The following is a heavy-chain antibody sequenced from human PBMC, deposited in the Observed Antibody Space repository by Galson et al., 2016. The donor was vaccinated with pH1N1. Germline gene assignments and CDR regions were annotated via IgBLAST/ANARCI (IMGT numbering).Heavy chain of an antibody. CDR3: SSVGGSHGGYFDL. CDR2: VNPVSETP. D-gene: IGHD3-16*01. CDR1: GGTFNNFT. Sequence: SVKVSCKASGGTFNNFTIHWVRQAPGQGLEWMGGVNPVSETPDFAQEFKGRVTISADELSRTAHMELRNLRPEETAVYYCSSVGGSHGGYFDLWGQGARVTVTS. J-gene: IGHJ4*02. V-gene: IGHV1-69*13.